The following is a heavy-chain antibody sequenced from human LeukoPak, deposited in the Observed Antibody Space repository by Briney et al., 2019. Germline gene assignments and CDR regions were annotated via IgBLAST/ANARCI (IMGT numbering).Heavy chain of an antibody. D-gene: IGHD3-16*02. J-gene: IGHJ5*02. CDR2: IYHSGST. CDR1: GYSISSGYY. CDR3: ARDENGYVWGSFRA. Sequence: SETLSLTCTVSGYSISSGYYWGWIRQPPGKGLEWIGSIYHSGSTYYNPSLKSRVTISIDTSKNQFSLKLSSVTAADTAVYYCARDENGYVWGSFRAWGQGTLVTVSS. V-gene: IGHV4-38-2*02.